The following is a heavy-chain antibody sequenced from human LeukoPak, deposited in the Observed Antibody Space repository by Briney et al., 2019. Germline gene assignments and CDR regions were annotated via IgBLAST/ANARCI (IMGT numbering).Heavy chain of an antibody. J-gene: IGHJ4*02. CDR2: ISGSGGST. V-gene: IGHV3-23*01. CDR1: GFTFSSYG. CDR3: AKDYYYGSGSPQGNDY. Sequence: GGSLRLSCAASGFTFSSYGMDWVRQAPGKGLEWVSAISGSGGSTYYADSVKGRFTISRDNSKNTLYLQMNSLRAEDTAVYYCAKDYYYGSGSPQGNDYWGQGTLVTVSS. D-gene: IGHD3-10*01.